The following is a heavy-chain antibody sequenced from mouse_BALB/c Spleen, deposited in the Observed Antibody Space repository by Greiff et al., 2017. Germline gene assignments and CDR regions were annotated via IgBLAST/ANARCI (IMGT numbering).Heavy chain of an antibody. CDR3: AREGIGFDY. V-gene: IGHV1S81*02. CDR1: GYTFTSYY. CDR2: INPSNGGT. Sequence: QVTLKVSGAELVKPGASVKLSCKASGYTFTSYYMYWVKQRPGQGLEWIGEINPSNGGTNFNEKFKSKATLTVDKSSSTAYMQLSSLTSEDSAVYYCAREGIGFDYWGQGTTLTVSS. J-gene: IGHJ2*01.